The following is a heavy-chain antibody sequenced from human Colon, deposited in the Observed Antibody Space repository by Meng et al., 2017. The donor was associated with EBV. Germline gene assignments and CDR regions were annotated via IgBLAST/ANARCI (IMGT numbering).Heavy chain of an antibody. CDR1: GGSISNSY. CDR2: IYYSGST. J-gene: IGHJ5*02. D-gene: IGHD2-21*02. Sequence: QAQRKGSGPGLGKPSETLSLTCTVSGGSISNSYWSWIRQSPGKGLEWIGYIYYSGSTKYKPSLKSRVTISVDTSKNQFSLKLIYVTAADTAVYYCARGDLLWSSWGQGTLVTVSS. CDR3: ARGDLLWSS. V-gene: IGHV4-59*01.